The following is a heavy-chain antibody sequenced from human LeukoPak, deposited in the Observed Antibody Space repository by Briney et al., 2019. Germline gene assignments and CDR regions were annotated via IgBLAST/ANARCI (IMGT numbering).Heavy chain of an antibody. J-gene: IGHJ6*02. V-gene: IGHV4-39*01. CDR2: IYYSGST. Sequence: SETLSLTCTVSGGSISSSSYYWGWIRRPPGKGLEWIGSIYYSGSTYYNPSLKSRITISVDTSKNQFSLKLSSVTAADPAVYYCAPRPPPIVVVPAAIGYYGMDVWGQGTTVTVSS. CDR1: GGSISSSSYY. CDR3: APRPPPIVVVPAAIGYYGMDV. D-gene: IGHD2-2*02.